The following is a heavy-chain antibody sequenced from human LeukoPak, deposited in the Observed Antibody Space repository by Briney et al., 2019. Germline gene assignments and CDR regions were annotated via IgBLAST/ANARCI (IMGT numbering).Heavy chain of an antibody. Sequence: SETLSLTCTVSGGSISSYYWSWIRQPPGKGLEWIGYIYYSGSTNYNPSLKSRVTISVDTSKNQFSLKLSSVTAADTAVYYCARVSMTTVVPYYFDYWGQGTLVTVSS. J-gene: IGHJ4*02. D-gene: IGHD4-23*01. CDR3: ARVSMTTVVPYYFDY. CDR1: GGSISSYY. CDR2: IYYSGST. V-gene: IGHV4-59*01.